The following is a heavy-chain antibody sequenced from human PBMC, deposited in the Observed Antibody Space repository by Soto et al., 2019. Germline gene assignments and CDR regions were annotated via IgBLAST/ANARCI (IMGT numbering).Heavy chain of an antibody. CDR2: IYYDGSNK. CDR3: ARGANGAAAGLD. V-gene: IGHV3-33*01. Sequence: QVQLVESGGGVVQPGRSLRLSCAASGFTFSSYGMHWVRQAPGKGLEWVAIIYYDGSNKYYADSVKGRLTISRDNSKNTVLLQMNSLRAEDTAVYYCARGANGAAAGLDWGQGTLVTVSS. J-gene: IGHJ4*02. D-gene: IGHD6-13*01. CDR1: GFTFSSYG.